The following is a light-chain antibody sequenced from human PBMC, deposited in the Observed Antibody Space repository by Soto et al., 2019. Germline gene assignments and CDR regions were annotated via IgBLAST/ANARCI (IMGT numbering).Light chain of an antibody. CDR1: QTVTGSY. CDR3: QQCGPSLKCT. CDR2: GAS. Sequence: EIVLTQSPGTLSLSPGERATLSCRASQTVTGSYLAWYQQKPGQAPRLLIYGASNRATGIPDRFSGSGSGTDFTLTISRLEPEDFPVYYCQQCGPSLKCTFGQGTTLAIK. V-gene: IGKV3-20*01. J-gene: IGKJ2*02.